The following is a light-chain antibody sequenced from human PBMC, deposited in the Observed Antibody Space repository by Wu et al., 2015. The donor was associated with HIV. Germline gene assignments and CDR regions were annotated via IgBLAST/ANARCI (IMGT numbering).Light chain of an antibody. CDR2: GAS. V-gene: IGKV3-20*01. CDR1: QSVSDE. J-gene: IGKJ1*01. CDR3: QQYGSSWWT. Sequence: EIVMTQSPVTLSVSPGESATLSCRASQSVSDELAWYQQRPGQAPRLLIYGASSRATGIPDRFSGSGSGTDFTLTISRLEPEDFAVYYCQQYGSSWWTFGQGTKVEIK.